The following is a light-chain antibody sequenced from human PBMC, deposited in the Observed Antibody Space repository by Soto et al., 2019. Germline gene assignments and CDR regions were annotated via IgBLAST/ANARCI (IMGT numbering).Light chain of an antibody. Sequence: DIQMTQSPSTLSASVGDTVTITCRASESIDNWLAWYQQKPGKAPKLLIFAASTLVRGVPSRFSGRGSGTEFTLTIRSLQADAYATFYCQQYHTDWTFGQGTKVEIK. J-gene: IGKJ1*01. CDR2: AAS. CDR1: ESIDNW. V-gene: IGKV1-5*01. CDR3: QQYHTDWT.